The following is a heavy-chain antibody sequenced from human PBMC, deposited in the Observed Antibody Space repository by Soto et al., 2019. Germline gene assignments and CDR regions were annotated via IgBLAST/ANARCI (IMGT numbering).Heavy chain of an antibody. CDR3: ARDGLADYDILTGYKDYYYGMDV. CDR2: ISAYNGNT. D-gene: IGHD3-9*01. V-gene: IGHV1-18*01. J-gene: IGHJ6*02. Sequence: ASVKVSCKASGYTFTSYGISWVRQAPGQGLEWMGWISAYNGNTNYAQKLQGRVTMTTDTSTSTAYMELRSLRSDDTAVYYCARDGLADYDILTGYKDYYYGMDVWGQGTTVTVS. CDR1: GYTFTSYG.